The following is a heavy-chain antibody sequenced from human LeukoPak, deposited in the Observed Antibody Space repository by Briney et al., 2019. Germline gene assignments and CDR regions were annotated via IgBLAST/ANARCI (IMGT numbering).Heavy chain of an antibody. D-gene: IGHD2-15*01. CDR1: GFTFSSYA. Sequence: GGSLRLSCAASGFTFSSYAMHWVRQAPGKGLEWVAVISYDGSNKYYADSVKGRFTISRDNSKNTLYLQMNSLRAEDTAVYYCARGRDIVVVVAAIGYWGQGTLVTVSS. CDR3: ARGRDIVVVVAAIGY. V-gene: IGHV3-30*04. CDR2: ISYDGSNK. J-gene: IGHJ4*02.